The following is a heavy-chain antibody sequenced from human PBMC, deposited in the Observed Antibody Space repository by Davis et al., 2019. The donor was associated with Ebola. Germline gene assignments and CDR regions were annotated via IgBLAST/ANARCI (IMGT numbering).Heavy chain of an antibody. CDR1: GFTFSTYW. CDR2: IDSYVSDT. J-gene: IGHJ4*02. Sequence: GESLKISCTVSGFTFSTYWMHWVRQAPGKGLVWVARIDSYVSDTTYADSVKGRFTISRDNAKNTLSLQMNNLRPEDTAVYYCARRGYYYGSGPDLWGQGTLVTVSS. CDR3: ARRGYYYGSGPDL. D-gene: IGHD3-10*01. V-gene: IGHV3-74*03.